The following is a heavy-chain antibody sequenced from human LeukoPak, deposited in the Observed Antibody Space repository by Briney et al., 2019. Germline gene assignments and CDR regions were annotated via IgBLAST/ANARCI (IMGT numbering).Heavy chain of an antibody. CDR3: ARDPRGIAVAGTLDY. J-gene: IGHJ4*02. CDR1: GFXFSSYG. D-gene: IGHD6-13*01. Sequence: GGSLRLSCAASGFXFSSYGMHWVRQAPGKGLEWVAVIWYDGSKTYYVDSVKGRFTISRDNSKNMLYLKMNSLRAEDTAVYYCARDPRGIAVAGTLDYWGQGTLVTVSS. V-gene: IGHV3-33*01. CDR2: IWYDGSKT.